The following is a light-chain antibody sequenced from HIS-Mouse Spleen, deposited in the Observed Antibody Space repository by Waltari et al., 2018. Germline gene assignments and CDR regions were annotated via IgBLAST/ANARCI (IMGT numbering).Light chain of an antibody. Sequence: QSALTQPASVSGSPGQSITIPCTGTSSHVGSYNLVSWYQQHPGKAPKLMIYEGSKRPSGVSNRFSGSKSGNTASLSISGLQAEDEADYYCCSYAGSSTFLYVFGTGTKVTVL. CDR3: CSYAGSSTFLYV. V-gene: IGLV2-23*03. J-gene: IGLJ1*01. CDR2: EGS. CDR1: SSHVGSYNL.